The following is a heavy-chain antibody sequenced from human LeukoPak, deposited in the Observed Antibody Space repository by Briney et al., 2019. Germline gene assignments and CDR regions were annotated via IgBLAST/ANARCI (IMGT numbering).Heavy chain of an antibody. J-gene: IGHJ3*02. CDR3: AGPDSSGYWDAFDI. D-gene: IGHD3-22*01. V-gene: IGHV3-30*02. CDR1: GFTFSSYG. Sequence: PGGSLRLSCAASGFTFSSYGMHWVRQAPGKGLEWVAFIRYVGSNKYYADSVKGRFTISRDNSKNTLYLQMNSLRAEDTAVYYCAGPDSSGYWDAFDIWGQGTMVTASS. CDR2: IRYVGSNK.